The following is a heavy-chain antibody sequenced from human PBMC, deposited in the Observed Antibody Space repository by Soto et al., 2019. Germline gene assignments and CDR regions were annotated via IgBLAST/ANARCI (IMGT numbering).Heavy chain of an antibody. CDR2: IIPILGIA. CDR3: ARGGSSAPDENWFDP. J-gene: IGHJ5*02. D-gene: IGHD5-12*01. V-gene: IGHV1-69*02. Sequence: SVKVSCKASGGTFSSYTISWVRQAPGQGLEWMGRIIPILGIANYAQKFQGRVTITADKSTSTAYMELSSLRSEDTAVYYCARGGSSAPDENWFDPWGQGTLVTVSS. CDR1: GGTFSSYT.